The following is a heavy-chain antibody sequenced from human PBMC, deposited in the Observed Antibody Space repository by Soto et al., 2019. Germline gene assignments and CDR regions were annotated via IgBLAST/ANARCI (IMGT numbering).Heavy chain of an antibody. CDR2: FDPEDGET. D-gene: IGHD6-13*01. Sequence: ASVKVSCKVSGYTLTELSMHWVRQAPGKGLEWMGGFDPEDGETIYAQKFQGRVTMTEDTSTDTAYMELSSLRSEDTAVYYCATGVYSSSWYRHRQNYYYGMDVWGKGTTVTVSS. CDR1: GYTLTELS. J-gene: IGHJ6*04. V-gene: IGHV1-24*01. CDR3: ATGVYSSSWYRHRQNYYYGMDV.